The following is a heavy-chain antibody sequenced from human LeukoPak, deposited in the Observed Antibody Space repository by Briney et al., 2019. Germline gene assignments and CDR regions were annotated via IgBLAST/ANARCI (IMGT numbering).Heavy chain of an antibody. Sequence: PGGSLRLSCAASGFTVSGNYISWLRQALGKGLEWVSVVYSGVSTYYADSVKGRFTISRDSSKNTLYLQMDSLRAEDTAVYYCARLRETTVTRDDSYYYMDVWGKGTTVTVSS. V-gene: IGHV3-53*01. CDR3: ARLRETTVTRDDSYYYMDV. CDR1: GFTVSGNY. J-gene: IGHJ6*03. CDR2: VYSGVST. D-gene: IGHD4-17*01.